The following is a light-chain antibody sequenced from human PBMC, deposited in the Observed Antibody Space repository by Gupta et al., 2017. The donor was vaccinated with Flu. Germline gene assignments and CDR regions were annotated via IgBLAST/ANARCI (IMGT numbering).Light chain of an antibody. CDR2: DAT. CDR3: QQRTNWPA. V-gene: IGKV3-11*01. J-gene: IGKJ5*01. Sequence: DIVLTQSPATLSLSPGERATLSCRASQSLSSYLAWYQQKPGQAPRLLIYDATNRATGIPARFSGSGSGTDFTLTISSLEPEDFAVYYCQQRTNWPAFGQGTRLEIK. CDR1: QSLSSY.